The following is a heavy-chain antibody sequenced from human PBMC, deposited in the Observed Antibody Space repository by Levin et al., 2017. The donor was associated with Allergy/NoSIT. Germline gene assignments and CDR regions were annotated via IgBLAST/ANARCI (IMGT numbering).Heavy chain of an antibody. CDR2: ISWNSGSI. Sequence: GGSLRLSCAASGFTFDDYAMHWVRQAPGKGLEWVSGISWNSGSIGYADSVKGRFTISRDNAKNSLYLQMNSLLTEDTALYYCARDNIGLPDAFDIWGQATMVIVSS. D-gene: IGHD3-10*01. CDR1: GFTFDDYA. V-gene: IGHV3-9*01. CDR3: ARDNIGLPDAFDI. J-gene: IGHJ3*02.